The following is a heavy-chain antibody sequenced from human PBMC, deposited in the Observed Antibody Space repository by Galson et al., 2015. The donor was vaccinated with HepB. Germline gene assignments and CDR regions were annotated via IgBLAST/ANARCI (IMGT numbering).Heavy chain of an antibody. CDR1: GFTFSSYS. CDR3: ARDGQQLVRRTLGLGNHGMDV. Sequence: SLRLSCAASGFTFSSYSMNWVCQAPGKGLEWVSSISSSSSYIYYADSVKGRFTISRDNAKNSLYLQMNSLRAEDTAVYYCARDGQQLVRRTLGLGNHGMDVWGQGTTVTVSS. CDR2: ISSSSSYI. V-gene: IGHV3-21*01. D-gene: IGHD6-13*01. J-gene: IGHJ6*02.